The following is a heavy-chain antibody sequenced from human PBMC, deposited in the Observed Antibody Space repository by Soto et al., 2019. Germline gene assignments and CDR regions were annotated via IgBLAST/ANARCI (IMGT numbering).Heavy chain of an antibody. Sequence: ETLSLTCAVYGVSFSGYYWSWIRQPPGKGLEWIGEINHSGSTNYNPSLKSRVTISVDTSKNQFSLKLSSVTAADTAVYYCARGREIRDYGDYGLGYYYYYGMDVWGQGTTVTVSS. D-gene: IGHD4-17*01. CDR2: INHSGST. CDR3: ARGREIRDYGDYGLGYYYYYGMDV. V-gene: IGHV4-34*01. CDR1: GVSFSGYY. J-gene: IGHJ6*02.